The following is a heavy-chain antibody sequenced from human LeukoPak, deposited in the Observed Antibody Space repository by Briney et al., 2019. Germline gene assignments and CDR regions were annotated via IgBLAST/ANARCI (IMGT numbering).Heavy chain of an antibody. CDR2: INTDGSST. Sequence: GGSLRLSCAASGFTFSSYWMHWVRQAPGKGLVWVSRINTDGSSTSYADSVKGRFTISRDNAKNTLYLQMNSLRAEDTAVYYCARGERRAIYYFDYWGQGTLVTVSS. V-gene: IGHV3-74*01. CDR1: GFTFSSYW. CDR3: ARGERRAIYYFDY. J-gene: IGHJ4*02.